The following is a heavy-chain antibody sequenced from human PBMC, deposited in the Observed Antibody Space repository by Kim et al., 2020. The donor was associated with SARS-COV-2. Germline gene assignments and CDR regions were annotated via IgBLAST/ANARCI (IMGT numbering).Heavy chain of an antibody. J-gene: IGHJ6*02. CDR3: AKENMVRGVMGYYYYYGMDV. D-gene: IGHD3-10*01. CDR1: GFTFDDYA. V-gene: IGHV3-9*01. Sequence: GGSLRLSCAASGFTFDDYAMHWVRQAPGKGLEWVSGISWNSGSIGYADSVKGRFTISRDNAKNSLYLHMNSLRAEDTALYYCAKENMVRGVMGYYYYYGMDVWGQGTTVTVSS. CDR2: ISWNSGSI.